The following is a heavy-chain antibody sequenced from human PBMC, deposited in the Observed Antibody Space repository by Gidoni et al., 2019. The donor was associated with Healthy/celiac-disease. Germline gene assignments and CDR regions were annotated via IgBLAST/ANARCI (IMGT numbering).Heavy chain of an antibody. CDR3: ARDPRTYYYGSGSYYGMDV. CDR1: GSPFTTYY. V-gene: IGHV1-46*01. J-gene: IGHJ6*02. CDR2: MNPSGGRT. Sequence: VQLVQSGAAVKHPGASVKVSCQAFGSPFTTYYLPWVRQAPGQWLEWMGIMNPSGGRTSYAQKYQGRVTMTRDTSTSTVYMELSSLRSEDTAVYYWARDPRTYYYGSGSYYGMDVWGQGTTVTVSS. D-gene: IGHD3-10*01.